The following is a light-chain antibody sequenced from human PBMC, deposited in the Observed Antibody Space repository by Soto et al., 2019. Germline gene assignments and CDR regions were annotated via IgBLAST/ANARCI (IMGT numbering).Light chain of an antibody. Sequence: EIVLTQSPGTLSLSPGERVTLSCRASQSVSSSLAWYQQKPGQSPRLLIYDTSNRATGIPARFSGSGSGTDFTLTISSLEPEDFAVYYCQQRTNWRITFGQGTRLEIK. J-gene: IGKJ5*01. V-gene: IGKV3-11*01. CDR3: QQRTNWRIT. CDR2: DTS. CDR1: QSVSSS.